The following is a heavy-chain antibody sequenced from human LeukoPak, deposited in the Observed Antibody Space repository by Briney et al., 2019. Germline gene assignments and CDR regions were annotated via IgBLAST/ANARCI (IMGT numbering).Heavy chain of an antibody. CDR1: GFTFSSYS. J-gene: IGHJ4*02. D-gene: IGHD2-2*01. CDR2: ISSSSSSYI. V-gene: IGHV3-21*01. CDR3: ARAPVVVPAAPYFDY. Sequence: GGSVRLSCAASGFTFSSYSMNWVRQAPGKGLEWVSSISSSSSSYIYYADSVKGRFTISRDNAKNSLYLQMNSLRAEDTAVYYCARAPVVVPAAPYFDYWGQGPLVSVS.